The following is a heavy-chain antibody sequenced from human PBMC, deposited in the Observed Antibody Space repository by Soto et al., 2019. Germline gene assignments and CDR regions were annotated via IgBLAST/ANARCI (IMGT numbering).Heavy chain of an antibody. D-gene: IGHD4-4*01. CDR1: GGSISSYY. CDR3: ARHALQEGAFDI. CDR2: IYYSGST. J-gene: IGHJ3*02. V-gene: IGHV4-59*08. Sequence: SETLSLTCTVSGGSISSYYWSWIRQPPGKGLEWIGYIYYSGSTNYNPSLKSRVTISVDTSKNQFSLKLSSVTAADTAVYYCARHALQEGAFDIWGQGTMVTVSS.